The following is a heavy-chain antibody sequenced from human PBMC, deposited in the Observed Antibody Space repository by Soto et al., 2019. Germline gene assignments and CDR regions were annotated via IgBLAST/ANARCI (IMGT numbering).Heavy chain of an antibody. Sequence: GGALRLSCAASGFTFTRYSMNWVRQAPGKGLEWVSSISSTTNYIYYGDSMKGRFTISRDNAKNSLYLEMNSLRAEDTAVYYCARESEDLTSNFDYWGQGTLVTVSS. CDR3: ARESEDLTSNFDY. V-gene: IGHV3-21*06. CDR1: GFTFTRYS. CDR2: ISSTTNYI. J-gene: IGHJ4*02.